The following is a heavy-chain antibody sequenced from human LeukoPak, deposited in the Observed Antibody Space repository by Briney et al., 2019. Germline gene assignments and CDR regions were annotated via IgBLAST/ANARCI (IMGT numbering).Heavy chain of an antibody. J-gene: IGHJ6*02. Sequence: SGTLSLTCAVSGGSISSSNWWSWVRQPPGKGLEWIGEIYHSGSTNYNPSLKSRVTISVDKSKNQFSLKLSSVTAADTAVYYCAREPRNYGSGSSYGMDVWGQGTTVTVSS. CDR1: GGSISSSNW. CDR2: IYHSGST. V-gene: IGHV4-4*02. CDR3: AREPRNYGSGSSYGMDV. D-gene: IGHD3-10*01.